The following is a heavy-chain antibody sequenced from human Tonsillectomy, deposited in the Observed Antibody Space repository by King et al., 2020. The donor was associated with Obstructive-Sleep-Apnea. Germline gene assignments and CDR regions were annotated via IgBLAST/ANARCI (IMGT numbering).Heavy chain of an antibody. CDR2: IYYIEST. V-gene: IGHV4-31*01. Sequence: VQLQESGPGLVKPSQTLSLTCTVSCGSISRGGYYWSWIRQHPGKGLEWIGYIYYIESTYYNPSLKSLVTISVDTSMNQFSLQVSSVTAADTAVYYCARSLRYFDWLLAGDAFDIWGQGTMVTVSS. J-gene: IGHJ3*02. CDR1: CGSISRGGYY. CDR3: ARSLRYFDWLLAGDAFDI. D-gene: IGHD3-9*01.